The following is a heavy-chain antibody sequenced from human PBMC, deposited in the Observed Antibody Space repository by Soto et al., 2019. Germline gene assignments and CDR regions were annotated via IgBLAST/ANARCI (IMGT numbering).Heavy chain of an antibody. V-gene: IGHV4-61*01. Sequence: SETLSLTCTVSGGSVSSGSYYWSWIRQPPGKGLEWIGYIYYSGSTNYNPSLKSRVTISVDTSKNQFSLKLSSVTAADTAVYYCVRDARVKYCSSTSCSYYFDYWGQGTLVTVSS. CDR2: IYYSGST. D-gene: IGHD2-2*01. J-gene: IGHJ4*02. CDR1: GGSVSSGSYY. CDR3: VRDARVKYCSSTSCSYYFDY.